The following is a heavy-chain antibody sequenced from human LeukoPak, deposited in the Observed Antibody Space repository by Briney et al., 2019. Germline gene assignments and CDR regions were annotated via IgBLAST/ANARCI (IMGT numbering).Heavy chain of an antibody. D-gene: IGHD6-6*01. J-gene: IGHJ3*02. CDR1: GGSISSYY. CDR2: IYYSGST. V-gene: IGHV4-59*01. Sequence: PSETLSLTCTVSGGSISSYYWSWIRQPPGKGLEWIGNIYYSGSTNYNPSLKSRVTISVDTSKNQFSLNLRSVTAADTAVFYCARVHRIVPGPFHIWGQGTMVIVSS. CDR3: ARVHRIVPGPFHI.